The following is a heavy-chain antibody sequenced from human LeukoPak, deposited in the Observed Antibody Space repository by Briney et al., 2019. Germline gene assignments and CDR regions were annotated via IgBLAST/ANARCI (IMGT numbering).Heavy chain of an antibody. V-gene: IGHV4-34*01. Sequence: SETLSLTCAVYGGSFSGYYWSWIRQPPGKGLEWIGEINHSGSTNYNPSLKSRVTISVDTSKNQFSLKLSSVTAADTAVYYCARVSVNATRLFDYWGQGTLVTASS. CDR2: INHSGST. CDR1: GGSFSGYY. CDR3: ARVSVNATRLFDY. D-gene: IGHD4-11*01. J-gene: IGHJ4*02.